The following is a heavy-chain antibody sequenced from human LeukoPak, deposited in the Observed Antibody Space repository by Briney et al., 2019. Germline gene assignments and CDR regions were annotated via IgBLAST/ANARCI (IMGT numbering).Heavy chain of an antibody. D-gene: IGHD6-13*01. CDR3: ARDKRHSSSWYYYYYYMDV. CDR1: GYTFTGYY. Sequence: ASVKVSCKASGYTFTGYYMHWVRQAPGQGLEWMGWINPNSGGTNYAQKFQGRVTMTRDTSISTAYMELSRLRSDDTAVYYCARDKRHSSSWYYYYYYMDVWGKGTTVTVS. V-gene: IGHV1-2*02. CDR2: INPNSGGT. J-gene: IGHJ6*03.